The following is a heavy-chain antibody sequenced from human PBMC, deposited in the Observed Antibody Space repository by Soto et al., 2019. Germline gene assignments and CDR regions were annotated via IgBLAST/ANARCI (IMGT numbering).Heavy chain of an antibody. Sequence: PGGSLRLSCAASGFTFSSYSMNWVRQAPGKGLEWVSSISSSSSYIYYADSVKGRFTISRDNAKNSLYLQMNSLRAEDTAVYYCARDTVVPAAFYYYGMDVWGQGTTVTVSS. CDR2: ISSSSSYI. V-gene: IGHV3-21*01. CDR3: ARDTVVPAAFYYYGMDV. CDR1: GFTFSSYS. J-gene: IGHJ6*02. D-gene: IGHD2-2*01.